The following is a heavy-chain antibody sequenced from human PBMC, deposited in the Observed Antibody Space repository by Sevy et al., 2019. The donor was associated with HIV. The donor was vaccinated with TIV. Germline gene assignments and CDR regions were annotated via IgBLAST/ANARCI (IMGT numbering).Heavy chain of an antibody. CDR1: GFTFSDYY. V-gene: IGHV3-72*01. CDR2: NKNKANRYST. D-gene: IGHD3-10*01. Sequence: GGSLRLSCAASGFTFSDYYMDWVRQSPGKGLEWVGRNKNKANRYSTEYAAYVKGRFTMSRDESEHSLYLQMNSVKTDDTAVYYCSSDYLVYWGRGTLVTVSS. J-gene: IGHJ4*01. CDR3: SSDYLVY.